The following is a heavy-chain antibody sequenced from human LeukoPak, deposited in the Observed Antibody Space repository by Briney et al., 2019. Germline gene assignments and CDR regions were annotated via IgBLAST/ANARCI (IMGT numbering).Heavy chain of an antibody. CDR3: ARRGGSYWDFDY. D-gene: IGHD1-26*01. V-gene: IGHV4-4*09. J-gene: IGHJ4*02. CDR1: GGSISGSY. Sequence: SETLSLTCTVSGGSISGSYLTWIRQPPGKGLEWIGNIYTSGGTKYKPSLKGRVTISVDTSKNQISLKLSSVTAADTAVYYCARRGGSYWDFDYWGQGTLVTVSS. CDR2: IYTSGGT.